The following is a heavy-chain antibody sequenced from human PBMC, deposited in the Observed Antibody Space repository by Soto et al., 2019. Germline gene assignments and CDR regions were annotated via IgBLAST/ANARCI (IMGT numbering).Heavy chain of an antibody. CDR2: IKSKTDGGTT. V-gene: IGHV3-15*01. D-gene: IGHD3-10*01. CDR3: TLPITMVRGTSEY. Sequence: AGGSLRLSCAASGFTFSNAWMSWVRQAPGKGLEWVGRIKSKTDGGTTDYAAPVKGRFTISRDDSKNTLYLQMNSLKAEDTAVYYCTLPITMVRGTSEYWGQGALVTVSS. CDR1: GFTFSNAW. J-gene: IGHJ4*02.